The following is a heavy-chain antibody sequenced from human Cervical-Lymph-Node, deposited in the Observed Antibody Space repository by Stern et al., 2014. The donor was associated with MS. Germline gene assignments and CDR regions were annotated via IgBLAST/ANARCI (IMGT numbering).Heavy chain of an antibody. D-gene: IGHD1-26*01. CDR2: ITPVFGTT. CDR1: GDTFSRYA. V-gene: IGHV1-69*06. Sequence: VQLVESGAEVKKPWSSVKVSCKASGDTFSRYAINWVRQVPGQGLEWMGGITPVFGTTNYAQKFQGRVTITADKSTNTAYMELMTLRSEDTAVYYCARGGGLVGYFDYWGQGTLVSVSS. CDR3: ARGGGLVGYFDY. J-gene: IGHJ4*02.